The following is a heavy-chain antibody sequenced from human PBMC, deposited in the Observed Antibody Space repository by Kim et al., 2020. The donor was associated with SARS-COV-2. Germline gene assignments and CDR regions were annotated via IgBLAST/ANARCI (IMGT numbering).Heavy chain of an antibody. D-gene: IGHD3-10*01. V-gene: IGHV1-3*01. Sequence: ASVKVSCKASGYTFTSYAMHWVRQAPGQRLEWMGWINAGNGNTKYSQKFQGRVTITRDTSASTAYMELSSLRSEDTAVYYCAREGVTMVRGVEIDWGQGTLVTVSS. CDR3: AREGVTMVRGVEID. CDR1: GYTFTSYA. CDR2: INAGNGNT. J-gene: IGHJ4*02.